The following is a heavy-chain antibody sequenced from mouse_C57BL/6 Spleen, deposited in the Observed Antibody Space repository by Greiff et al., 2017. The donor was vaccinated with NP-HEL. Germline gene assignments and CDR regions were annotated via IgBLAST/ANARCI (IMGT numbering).Heavy chain of an antibody. Sequence: QVQLQQSGAELARPGASVKLSCKASGYTFTSYGISWVKQRTGQGLEWIGEIYPRSGNTYYNEKFKGKATLTADKSSSTAYMALRSLTSEDSAVYFCARAEYDGSGYDWYFDVWGTGTTLTVSS. V-gene: IGHV1-81*01. CDR3: ARAEYDGSGYDWYFDV. J-gene: IGHJ1*03. CDR1: GYTFTSYG. D-gene: IGHD1-1*01. CDR2: IYPRSGNT.